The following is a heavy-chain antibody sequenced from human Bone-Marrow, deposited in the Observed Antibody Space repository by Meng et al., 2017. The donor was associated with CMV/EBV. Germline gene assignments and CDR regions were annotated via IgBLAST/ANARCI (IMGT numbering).Heavy chain of an antibody. D-gene: IGHD1-7*01. V-gene: IGHV1-2*02. CDR2: INPNSGGT. CDR1: GYTFTGYY. Sequence: ASGKVSCKASGYTFTGYYMHWVRQAPGQGLEWMGWINPNSGGTNYAQKFQGRVTMTRDTSISTAYMELSRLKSDDTAVYYCTRYNWNYGSWDPWGQGTLVTVSS. CDR3: TRYNWNYGSWDP. J-gene: IGHJ5*02.